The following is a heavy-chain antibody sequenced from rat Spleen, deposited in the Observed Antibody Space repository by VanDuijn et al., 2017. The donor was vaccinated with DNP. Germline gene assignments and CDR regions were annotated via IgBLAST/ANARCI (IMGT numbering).Heavy chain of an antibody. CDR1: GFTFSDYD. CDR2: ISTAGGST. D-gene: IGHD1-12*02. Sequence: EVQLVASGGGLVQPGGSLKLSCAASGFTFSDYDMSWVRQAPTKGLEWVAYISTAGGSTYYRDSVKGRFTISRDNAKSTLYLQMDSLRSEDTATYYCTVDRDGSYGVAYWGQGTLVTVSS. J-gene: IGHJ3*01. CDR3: TVDRDGSYGVAY. V-gene: IGHV5-27*01.